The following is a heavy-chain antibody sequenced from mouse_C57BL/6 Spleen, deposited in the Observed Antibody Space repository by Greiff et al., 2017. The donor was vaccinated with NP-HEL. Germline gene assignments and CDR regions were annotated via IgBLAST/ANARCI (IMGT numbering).Heavy chain of an antibody. V-gene: IGHV1-4*01. J-gene: IGHJ2*01. D-gene: IGHD1-1*01. Sequence: VQRVESGAELARPGASVKMSCKASGYTFTSYTMHWVKQRPGQGLEWIGYINPSSGYTKYNQKFKDKATLTADKSSSTAYMQLSSLTSEDSAVYYCASPHYYGSSYGFDYWGQGTTLTVSS. CDR2: INPSSGYT. CDR3: ASPHYYGSSYGFDY. CDR1: GYTFTSYT.